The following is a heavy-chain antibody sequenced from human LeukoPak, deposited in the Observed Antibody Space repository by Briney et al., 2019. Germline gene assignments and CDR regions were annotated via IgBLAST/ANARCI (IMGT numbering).Heavy chain of an antibody. D-gene: IGHD3-16*01. V-gene: IGHV3-23*01. CDR1: GFTFSSYS. CDR2: ISGSGDST. Sequence: GGSLRLSCAASGFTFSSYSMNWVRQAPGKGLEWVSGISGSGDSTFYADSVKGRFTISRDNSKNTLYLQMNSLRAEDTAVYYCAKYFKGKLGVDYWGQGTLVAVSS. J-gene: IGHJ4*02. CDR3: AKYFKGKLGVDY.